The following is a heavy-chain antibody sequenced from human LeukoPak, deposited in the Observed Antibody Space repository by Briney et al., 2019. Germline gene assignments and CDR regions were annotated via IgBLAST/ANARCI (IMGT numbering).Heavy chain of an antibody. CDR2: IIPIFATT. Sequence: SVKVSCKASGGTFSSYAISWVRQAPGQGLEWMGGIIPIFATTNFAQKFQGRVTITADESTSTAYMELSSLRSEDTAVYYCARGEMYGGNTYFDYWGQGTLVTVSS. J-gene: IGHJ4*02. V-gene: IGHV1-69*01. CDR1: GGTFSSYA. D-gene: IGHD4-23*01. CDR3: ARGEMYGGNTYFDY.